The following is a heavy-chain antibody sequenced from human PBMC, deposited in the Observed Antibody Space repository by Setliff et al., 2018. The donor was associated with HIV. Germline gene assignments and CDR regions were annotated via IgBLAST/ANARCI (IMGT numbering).Heavy chain of an antibody. CDR1: GASFTSYY. D-gene: IGHD3-22*01. V-gene: IGHV4-59*04. CDR3: ASRVYYYDSSGYLREEGFDP. Sequence: SETLSLTCTVSGASFTSYYWSWIRQPPGKGLEWIGFIYYSGSTYYNPSLKSRVTISVDTSKNQFSLKLSSVTAADAAVYYCASRVYYYDSSGYLREEGFDPWGQGTLVTVSS. J-gene: IGHJ5*02. CDR2: IYYSGST.